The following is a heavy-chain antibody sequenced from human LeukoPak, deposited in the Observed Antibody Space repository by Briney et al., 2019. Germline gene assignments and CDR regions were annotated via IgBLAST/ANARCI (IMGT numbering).Heavy chain of an antibody. CDR1: GGSFSGYY. CDR3: ARSGWSYFDY. CDR2: INHSGST. Sequence: PSETLSLTCAVYGGSFSGYYWSWIRLPPGKGLEWIGEINHSGSTNYNPSLKSRVTISVDTSKNQFSLKLSSVTAADTAVYYCARSGWSYFDYWGQGTLVTVSS. J-gene: IGHJ4*02. D-gene: IGHD6-19*01. V-gene: IGHV4-34*01.